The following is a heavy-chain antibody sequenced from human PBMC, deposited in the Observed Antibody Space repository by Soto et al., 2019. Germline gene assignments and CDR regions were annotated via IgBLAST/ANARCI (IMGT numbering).Heavy chain of an antibody. J-gene: IGHJ6*02. Sequence: QVQLVESGGGVVQPGRSLRLSCASSGFSFSTHGMQWVRQAPGKGLEWVAIISYDGFIKYSADDVKGRFTISRDNSENTLFLQMDSLRAEDSAVYYCAKDLKASGGHSGTLNYYYGMDVWGQGTTVIVSS. D-gene: IGHD3-10*01. CDR1: GFSFSTHG. CDR3: AKDLKASGGHSGTLNYYYGMDV. CDR2: ISYDGFIK. V-gene: IGHV3-30*18.